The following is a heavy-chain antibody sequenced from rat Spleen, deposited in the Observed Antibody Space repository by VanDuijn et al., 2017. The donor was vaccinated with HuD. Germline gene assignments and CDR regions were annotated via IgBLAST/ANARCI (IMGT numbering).Heavy chain of an antibody. V-gene: IGHV5-19*01. D-gene: IGHD1-12*02. J-gene: IGHJ4*01. Sequence: EVQLVESGGGLVQPGRSLKLSCAASGFIFSNYGMAWVRQTPTKGLEWVASISPSGGRSNYRDSVKGRFTISRDKAKSTLYLQMDSLRSEDSATYYCATDGYYDGTYYAVYVMDARSQGASVTVSS. CDR3: ATDGYYDGTYYAVYVMDA. CDR1: GFIFSNYG. CDR2: ISPSGGRS.